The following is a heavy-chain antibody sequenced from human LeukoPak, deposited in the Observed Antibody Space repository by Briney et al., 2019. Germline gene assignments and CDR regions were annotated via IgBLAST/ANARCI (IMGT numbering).Heavy chain of an antibody. Sequence: SETLSLTCAVYGGSFSGYYWSWIRQPPGKGLEWIGEINHSGSTNYNPSLKSRVTISVDTSKNQFSLKLSSVTAADTAVYYCARGPLYRILGAFDIWGQGTMVTVSS. CDR3: ARGPLYRILGAFDI. CDR1: GGSFSGYY. J-gene: IGHJ3*02. CDR2: INHSGST. V-gene: IGHV4-34*01. D-gene: IGHD2/OR15-2a*01.